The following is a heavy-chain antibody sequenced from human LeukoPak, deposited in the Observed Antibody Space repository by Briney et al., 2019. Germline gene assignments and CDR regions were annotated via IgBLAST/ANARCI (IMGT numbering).Heavy chain of an antibody. D-gene: IGHD3-10*01. CDR3: VFEGRADASDI. V-gene: IGHV3-30*03. Sequence: PGGSLRLSCAASGFTFSSYGMHWVRQAPGKGLEWVAVISYDGSNKYYADSVKGRFTISRDNSKNTLYLQMNSLRAEDTAVYYCVFEGRADASDIWGQGTMVTVSS. J-gene: IGHJ3*02. CDR1: GFTFSSYG. CDR2: ISYDGSNK.